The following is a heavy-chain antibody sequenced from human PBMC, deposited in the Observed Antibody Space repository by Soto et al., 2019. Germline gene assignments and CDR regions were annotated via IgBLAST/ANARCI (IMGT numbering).Heavy chain of an antibody. V-gene: IGHV1-69*01. D-gene: IGHD3-10*01. Sequence: QEQLVQSGAEVRRPGSSVKVSCKAPGGTFTSYTLSWVRQAPGQGLEWVGGIIPIFGPTNSAQKFQGRVTITTDESTSTAYMELRSQRSEDTAVYYCARRLTEFRLGRSPYYYIGLDVWGQWTTVTVT. CDR2: IIPIFGPT. J-gene: IGHJ6*02. CDR1: GGTFTSYT. CDR3: ARRLTEFRLGRSPYYYIGLDV.